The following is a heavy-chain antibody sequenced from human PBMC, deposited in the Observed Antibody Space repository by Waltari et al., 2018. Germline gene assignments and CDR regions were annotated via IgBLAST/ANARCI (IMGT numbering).Heavy chain of an antibody. CDR1: GGSISSGSYY. J-gene: IGHJ4*02. V-gene: IGHV4-61*02. Sequence: QVQLQESGPGLVKPSQTLSLTCPVSGGSISSGSYYWSWIRQPAGKGLEWIGRSHTSGSTNYNPSLKSRVTISVDTSKNQFSLKLSSVTAADTAVYYCARAPRGPTTVTTGTNFDYWGQGTLVTVSS. D-gene: IGHD4-17*01. CDR3: ARAPRGPTTVTTGTNFDY. CDR2: SHTSGST.